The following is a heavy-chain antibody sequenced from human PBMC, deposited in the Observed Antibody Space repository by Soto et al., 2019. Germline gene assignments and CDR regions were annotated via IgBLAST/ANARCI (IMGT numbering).Heavy chain of an antibody. CDR3: AHRPIVGAAI. D-gene: IGHD1-26*01. CDR1: GGSISNSNW. V-gene: IGHV4-4*02. Sequence: PSETLSLTCVVFGGSISNSNWLTWVRQLPGKGLEWIGEIYHSGSTNYNSSLMSRVTISLDKVNNQFSLKLTSVTAADTAVYYCAHRPIVGAAIWGQGTLVTVSS. J-gene: IGHJ4*02. CDR2: IYHSGST.